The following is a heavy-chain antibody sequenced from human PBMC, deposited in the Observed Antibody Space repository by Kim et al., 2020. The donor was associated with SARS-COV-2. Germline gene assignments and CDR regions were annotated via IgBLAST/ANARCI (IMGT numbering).Heavy chain of an antibody. D-gene: IGHD1-26*01. CDR1: GYTFTGYY. CDR2: INPNSGGT. V-gene: IGHV1-2*06. CDR3: ARDLSYRGLNHYYMDV. Sequence: ASVKVSCKASGYTFTGYYMHWVRQAPGQGLEWMGRINPNSGGTNYAQKFQGRVTMTRDTSISTAYMELSRLRSDDTAVYYCARDLSYRGLNHYYMDVWGKGTTVTVSS. J-gene: IGHJ6*03.